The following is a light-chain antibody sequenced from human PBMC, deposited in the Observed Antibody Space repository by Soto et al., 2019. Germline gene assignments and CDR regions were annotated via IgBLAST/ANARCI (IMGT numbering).Light chain of an antibody. J-gene: IGKJ1*01. V-gene: IGKV3-15*01. Sequence: EIVMTQSPATLSVSPGERATLSCRASQSVSRNLAWYQQKPGQPPILLIYGASTRATGIPARFSGSGSGTEFTLTISSLQSEDFAVYYCQQYNNWPPWTFGQGTKVEVK. CDR1: QSVSRN. CDR3: QQYNNWPPWT. CDR2: GAS.